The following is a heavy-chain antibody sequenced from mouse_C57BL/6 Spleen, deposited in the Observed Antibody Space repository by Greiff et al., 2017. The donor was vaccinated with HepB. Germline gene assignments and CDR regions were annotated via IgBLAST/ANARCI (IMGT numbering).Heavy chain of an antibody. V-gene: IGHV3-6*01. J-gene: IGHJ4*01. CDR1: GYSITSGYY. D-gene: IGHD3-2*02. Sequence: EVKLQESGPGLVKPSQSLSLTCSVTGYSITSGYYWNWIRQFPGNKLEWMGYISYDGSNNYNPSLKNRISITRDTSKNQFFLKLNSVTTEDTATYYCARDQWKSASSGYNYAMDYWGQGTSVTVSS. CDR2: ISYDGSN. CDR3: ARDQWKSASSGYNYAMDY.